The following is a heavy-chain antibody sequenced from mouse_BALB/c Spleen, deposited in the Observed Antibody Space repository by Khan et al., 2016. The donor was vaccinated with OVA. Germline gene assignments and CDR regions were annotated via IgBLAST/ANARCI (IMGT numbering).Heavy chain of an antibody. CDR2: INPKNGVT. Sequence: VRLQQSGPELVKPGASVKISCKTSGYTFTEYTLYWVKQSHGKSLEWIGVINPKNGVTSYNQKFKGKATLTVDKSSNTAYMEFRSLTSEDSAVYYCARDAGRYWGQGTSVTVSS. V-gene: IGHV1-26*01. CDR1: GYTFTEYT. D-gene: IGHD3-3*01. J-gene: IGHJ4*01. CDR3: ARDAGRY.